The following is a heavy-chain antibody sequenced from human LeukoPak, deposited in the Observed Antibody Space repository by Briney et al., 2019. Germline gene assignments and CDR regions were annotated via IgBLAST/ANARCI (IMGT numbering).Heavy chain of an antibody. D-gene: IGHD5-18*01. V-gene: IGHV4-4*07. CDR3: ARGLWSFDD. Sequence: SETLSLTCTVSGVSINTYYWSWIRQPAGKGLEWIGRMYTSGHTYYNPSLKSRVTMSVDTSKNQFSLKLSSVTAADTAVYYCARGLWSFDDWGQGTLVTVSS. J-gene: IGHJ4*02. CDR2: MYTSGHT. CDR1: GVSINTYY.